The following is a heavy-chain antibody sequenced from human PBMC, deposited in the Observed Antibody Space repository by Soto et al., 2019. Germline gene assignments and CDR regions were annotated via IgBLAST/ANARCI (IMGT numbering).Heavy chain of an antibody. CDR3: ARMVRPGIAAAGTLHYYGMDV. J-gene: IGHJ6*02. D-gene: IGHD6-13*01. V-gene: IGHV4-34*01. CDR1: GGSFSGYY. CDR2: INHSGST. Sequence: SETLSLTCAVYGGSFSGYYWSWIRQPPGKGLEWIGEINHSGSTNYNPSLKSRVTISVDTSKNQFSLKLSSVTAADTAVYYCARMVRPGIAAAGTLHYYGMDVWGQGTTVTVSS.